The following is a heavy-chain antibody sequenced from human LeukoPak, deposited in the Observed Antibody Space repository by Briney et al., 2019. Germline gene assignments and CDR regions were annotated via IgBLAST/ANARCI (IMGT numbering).Heavy chain of an antibody. CDR1: SESFIGYF. CDR3: AREAHSSGSTE. CDR2: INHSENT. Sequence: SETLSLTCAVYSESFIGYFWSWIRQPPGKGLEWIGEINHSENTNYNPSLKSRVTISVDTSKNQFSLKLSSVTAADTAVYYCAREAHSSGSTEWGQGTLVTVSS. V-gene: IGHV4-34*01. D-gene: IGHD6-19*01. J-gene: IGHJ4*02.